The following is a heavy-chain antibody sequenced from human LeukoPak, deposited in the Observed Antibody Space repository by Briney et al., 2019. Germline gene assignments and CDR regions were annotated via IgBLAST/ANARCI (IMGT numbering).Heavy chain of an antibody. CDR3: AKEDDY. CDR1: GFILCSYA. J-gene: IGHJ4*02. CDR2: ISGSGGST. Sequence: GGALRPSLAGPGFILCSYALSWGRPAPGEGLEWVSAISGSGGSTYYADSVKGRFTISRDNSKNTLYLQMNSLRAEDTAVYYCAKEDDYWGQGTLVTVSS. V-gene: IGHV3-23*01.